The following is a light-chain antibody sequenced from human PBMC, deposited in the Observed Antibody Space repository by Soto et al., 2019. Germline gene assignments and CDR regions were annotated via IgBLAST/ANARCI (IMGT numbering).Light chain of an antibody. V-gene: IGLV2-11*01. Sequence: QSALTQPRSVSGSPGQSVTISCTGTSSDVGGYNYVSWYQQHPGKAPKLMIYEVSNRPSGVSNRFSGSKSGNTASLTISGLLAEDEADYYCCSYAGRSTWDVVFGGGTKLTVL. J-gene: IGLJ2*01. CDR2: EVS. CDR3: CSYAGRSTWDVV. CDR1: SSDVGGYNY.